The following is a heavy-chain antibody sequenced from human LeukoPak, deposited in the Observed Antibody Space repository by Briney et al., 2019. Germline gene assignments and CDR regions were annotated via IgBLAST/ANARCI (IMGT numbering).Heavy chain of an antibody. CDR2: ISPSGGTT. D-gene: IGHD2-15*01. J-gene: IGHJ4*02. Sequence: GGSLRLSCAASGFTFSSYDMTWVRQTPGKELEWVALISPSGGTTYYADSVKGRFTISRDNSKNTLYLQMNSLRPEDTAVYYCVTSGCSGATCYFYFDYWGQGTLVTVSS. V-gene: IGHV3-23*01. CDR3: VTSGCSGATCYFYFDY. CDR1: GFTFSSYD.